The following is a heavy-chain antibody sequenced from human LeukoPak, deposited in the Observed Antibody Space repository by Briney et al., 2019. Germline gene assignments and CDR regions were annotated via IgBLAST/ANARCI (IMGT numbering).Heavy chain of an antibody. CDR2: ISGSGGST. CDR1: GFTFSSYA. CDR3: AKDPNYYDSSGYYH. V-gene: IGHV3-23*01. D-gene: IGHD3-22*01. J-gene: IGHJ5*02. Sequence: PGASLRLSCAASGFTFSSYAMSWVRQAPGKGLEWVSAISGSGGSTYYADSVKGRFTISRDNSKNTLYLQMNSLRAEDTAVYYCAKDPNYYDSSGYYHWDQGTLVTVSS.